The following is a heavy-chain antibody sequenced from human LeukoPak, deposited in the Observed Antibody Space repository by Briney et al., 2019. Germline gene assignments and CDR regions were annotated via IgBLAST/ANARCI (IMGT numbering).Heavy chain of an antibody. J-gene: IGHJ5*02. CDR3: ARDVRFLEWSTLGKMFSDWFDP. V-gene: IGHV4-4*07. Sequence: SETLSLTCTVSGGSISSYYWSWIRQPAGKGLEWIGRIYTSGSTNYNPSLKSRVTMSVDTSKNQFSLKLSSVTAADTAVYYWARDVRFLEWSTLGKMFSDWFDPGAREPWSPSPQ. CDR2: IYTSGST. CDR1: GGSISSYY. D-gene: IGHD3-3*01.